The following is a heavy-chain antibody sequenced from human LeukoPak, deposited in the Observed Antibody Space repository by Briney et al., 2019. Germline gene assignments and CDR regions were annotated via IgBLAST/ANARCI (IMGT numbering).Heavy chain of an antibody. V-gene: IGHV1-2*02. CDR2: INPNSGGT. CDR1: GYTFTGYY. Sequence: ASVKVSCKASGYTFTGYYMHWVRQAPGQGLEWMGWINPNSGGTNYAQKFQGRVTMTEDTSTDTAYMELSSLRSEDTAVYYCATGHYDSSGYYRVIDCWGQGTLVTVSS. D-gene: IGHD3-22*01. J-gene: IGHJ4*02. CDR3: ATGHYDSSGYYRVIDC.